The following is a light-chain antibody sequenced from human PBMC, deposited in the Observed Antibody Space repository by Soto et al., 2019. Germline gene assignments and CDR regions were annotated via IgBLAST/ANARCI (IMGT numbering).Light chain of an antibody. Sequence: QSVLTQPASVSGSPGQSITISYTGTSRDVGGYNYVSWYQHYPDKAPKLIIYDVTSRPSGVSDRFSGSKSGNTASLTISGLQPEDEAHYYCSSFTLSTYVFGSGTKVTVL. V-gene: IGLV2-14*01. J-gene: IGLJ1*01. CDR1: SRDVGGYNY. CDR2: DVT. CDR3: SSFTLSTYV.